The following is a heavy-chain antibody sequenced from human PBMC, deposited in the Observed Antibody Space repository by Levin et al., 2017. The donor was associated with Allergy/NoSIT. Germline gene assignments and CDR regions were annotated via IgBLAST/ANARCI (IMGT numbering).Heavy chain of an antibody. D-gene: IGHD3-16*01. J-gene: IGHJ4*02. Sequence: GGSLRLSCAASGFTFSSYSMNWVRQAPGKGLEWVSSISSSSSYIYYADSVKGRFTISRDNAKNSLYLQMNSLRAEDTAVYYCARGVETYDYIWGGGTRYFDYWGQGTLVTVSS. V-gene: IGHV3-21*01. CDR3: ARGVETYDYIWGGGTRYFDY. CDR2: ISSSSSYI. CDR1: GFTFSSYS.